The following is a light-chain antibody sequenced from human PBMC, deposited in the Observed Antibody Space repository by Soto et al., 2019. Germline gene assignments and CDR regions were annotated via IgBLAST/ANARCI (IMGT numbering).Light chain of an antibody. Sequence: IVLTQSPGTLSLSPGERATLSCRASQSVTSSFLAWYQQKPGQTPRLLIYDASSRATGIPDRFSGSGSGTDFTLTISRLEPEDFAVYHCLQYGRLPNTFGQGTKLEIE. CDR3: LQYGRLPNT. J-gene: IGKJ2*01. CDR1: QSVTSSF. CDR2: DAS. V-gene: IGKV3-20*01.